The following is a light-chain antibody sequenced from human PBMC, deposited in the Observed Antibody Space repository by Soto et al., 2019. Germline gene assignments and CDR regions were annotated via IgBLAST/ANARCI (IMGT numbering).Light chain of an antibody. CDR3: QQYNSYLVT. Sequence: DIQMTQSPSTLSASVGDRVIITCRASQSISSWLAWYQQKPGKAPKLLIYDASSLESGVPSRFSGSGSGTEFTLTISSLQPDDFATYYCQQYNSYLVTFGQGTKVEIK. CDR1: QSISSW. J-gene: IGKJ1*01. CDR2: DAS. V-gene: IGKV1-5*01.